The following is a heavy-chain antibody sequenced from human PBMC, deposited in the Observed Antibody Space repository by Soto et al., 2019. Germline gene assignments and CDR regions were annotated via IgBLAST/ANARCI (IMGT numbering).Heavy chain of an antibody. J-gene: IGHJ4*02. Sequence: QVQLQESGPGLVKPSQTLSLICIVSGGSISRGVDGSYWTWIRQHPGKGLEWIGYIYYTGTTYYSPPLNSHATLSMDTSESHVSLEPTYVTAANTAIYFCASGHDAYKVRYWGQGTLVTVSS. D-gene: IGHD1-1*01. V-gene: IGHV4-31*01. CDR2: IYYTGTT. CDR1: GGSISRGVDGSY. CDR3: ASGHDAYKVRY.